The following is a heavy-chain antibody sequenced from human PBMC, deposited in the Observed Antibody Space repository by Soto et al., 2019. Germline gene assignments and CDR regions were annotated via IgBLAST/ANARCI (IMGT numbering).Heavy chain of an antibody. CDR3: ARDTIYGSGKNWFDP. V-gene: IGHV4-38-2*02. Sequence: SDTLSLTCAVSGYSISSGYHWGRIRQPPGKGLEWIGSIYHSGSTYYNPSLKSRVTISVDTSKNQFSLKLSSVTAADTAVYYCARDTIYGSGKNWFDPWGQGXLVTVYS. D-gene: IGHD3-10*01. CDR1: GYSISSGYH. J-gene: IGHJ5*02. CDR2: IYHSGST.